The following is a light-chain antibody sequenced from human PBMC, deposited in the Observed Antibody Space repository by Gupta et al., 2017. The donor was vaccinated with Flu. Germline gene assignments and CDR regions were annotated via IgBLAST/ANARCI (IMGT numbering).Light chain of an antibody. Sequence: EIVLTQSPGTLSLSPGERATLSCRASQSINSAFLGWFQHEPGQAPRLLISGASSRDTGIPDRFSGGGSGTDFTLTISSREAEDFALYYCHLYGFSPMHTFGQGTKLEIK. CDR1: QSINSAF. V-gene: IGKV3-20*01. CDR2: GAS. J-gene: IGKJ2*01. CDR3: HLYGFSPMHT.